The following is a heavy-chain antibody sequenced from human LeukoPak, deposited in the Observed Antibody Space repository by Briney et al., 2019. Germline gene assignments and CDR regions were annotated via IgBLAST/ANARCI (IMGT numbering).Heavy chain of an antibody. V-gene: IGHV3-7*01. D-gene: IGHD3-22*01. CDR2: IKEDGSKT. CDR3: ARDFYDNSGYSHDY. CDR1: GFNFNNYW. Sequence: GGSLRPSCAASGFNFNNYWMSWVRQAPGKGLEWLADIKEDGSKTYYVDSVKGRFTISRDNDKNSLYLQLNSLRAEDTAVYYCARDFYDNSGYSHDYWGQGTLVTVSS. J-gene: IGHJ4*02.